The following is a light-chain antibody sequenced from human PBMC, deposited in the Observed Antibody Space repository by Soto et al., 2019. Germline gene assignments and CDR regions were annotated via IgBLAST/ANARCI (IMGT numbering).Light chain of an antibody. CDR2: GAS. V-gene: IGKV3-15*01. CDR1: QSVSSN. J-gene: IGKJ5*01. CDR3: QQYNNWPPYT. Sequence: EIVMTQSPATLSVSPGERATLSCRASQSVSSNLVWYQQKPGQTPRLLIYGASTRATGIPARFSGSGSGTDFSLTIFSLQSEDFAVYYCQQYNNWPPYTFGQGTRLEIK.